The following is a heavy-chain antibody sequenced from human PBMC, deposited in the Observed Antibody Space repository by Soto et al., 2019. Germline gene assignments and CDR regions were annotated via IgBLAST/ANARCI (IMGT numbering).Heavy chain of an antibody. Sequence: SETLSLTCTVSGGSISSGGYYWSWIRQHPGKGLEWIGYIYYRGSTYYNPSLKSRVTISVDTSKNQFSLKLSSVTAADTAVYYCARDCGGYSGYEVRYFDYWGQGTLVTVSS. D-gene: IGHD5-12*01. CDR2: IYYRGST. V-gene: IGHV4-31*03. CDR1: GGSISSGGYY. J-gene: IGHJ4*02. CDR3: ARDCGGYSGYEVRYFDY.